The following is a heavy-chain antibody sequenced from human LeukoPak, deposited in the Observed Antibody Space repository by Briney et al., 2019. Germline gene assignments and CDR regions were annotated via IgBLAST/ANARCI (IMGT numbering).Heavy chain of an antibody. V-gene: IGHV1-8*02. D-gene: IGHD2-8*01. CDR1: GYTFTTYD. CDR3: AREMAMDV. J-gene: IGHJ6*02. Sequence: ASVKVSCKASGYTFTTYDINWVRQASAQGREWMGWMNPNRGNTGYSHKFQGRVTMNRDTSISTAYMELSSLTSEDTAVYFCAREMAMDVWGLGTTVTVSS. CDR2: MNPNRGNT.